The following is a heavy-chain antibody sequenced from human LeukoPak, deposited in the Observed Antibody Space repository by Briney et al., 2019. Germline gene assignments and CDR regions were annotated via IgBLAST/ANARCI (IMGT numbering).Heavy chain of an antibody. CDR3: AGVQEEGWYPFDY. J-gene: IGHJ4*02. CDR2: IYTTGTA. D-gene: IGHD2-15*01. V-gene: IGHV4-4*07. CDR1: GGSIGPYY. Sequence: PSETLSLTCLLSGGSIGPYYWSWIRQAAGKGPEWIGRIYTTGTADYNPSLKGRVFLSVDTSMNQFSLKVTSVTAADTAVYYCAGVQEEGWYPFDYWGQGTLVTVSS.